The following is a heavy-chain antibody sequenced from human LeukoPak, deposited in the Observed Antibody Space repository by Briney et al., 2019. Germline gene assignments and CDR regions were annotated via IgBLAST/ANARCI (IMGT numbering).Heavy chain of an antibody. J-gene: IGHJ4*02. CDR3: AKDFALAAAGWYYFDY. V-gene: IGHV3-9*01. D-gene: IGHD6-13*01. CDR2: ISWNSGSI. CDR1: GFTFADYA. Sequence: GRSLRLSCAASGFTFADYAMHWVRPAPGRGLEWVSGISWNSGSIGYADSVKVRFTISRDNAKNSLYLQMNSLRAEDTALYYCAKDFALAAAGWYYFDYWGQGTLVTVSS.